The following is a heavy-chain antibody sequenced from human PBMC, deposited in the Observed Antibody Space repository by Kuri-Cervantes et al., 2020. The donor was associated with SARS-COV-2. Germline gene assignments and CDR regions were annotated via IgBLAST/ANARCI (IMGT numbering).Heavy chain of an antibody. Sequence: GESLKISCAASGFTFDDYGMSWVRQALGKGLEWVAVISYDGSNKYYADSVKGRFTISRDNSKNTLYLQMNSLRAEDTAVYYCAKGPSESFGYWGQGTLVTVSS. V-gene: IGHV3-30*18. D-gene: IGHD3-10*01. CDR1: GFTFDDYG. CDR3: AKGPSESFGY. J-gene: IGHJ4*02. CDR2: ISYDGSNK.